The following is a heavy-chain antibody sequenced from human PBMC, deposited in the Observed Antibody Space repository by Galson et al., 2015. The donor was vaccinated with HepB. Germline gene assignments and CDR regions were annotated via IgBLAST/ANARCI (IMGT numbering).Heavy chain of an antibody. CDR1: GFSLSTSGVG. Sequence: PALVKPTQTLTLTCTFSGFSLSTSGVGVGWIRQPPGKALEWLALIYWDDDKRYSPSLKSRLTITKDTSKNQVVLTMTNMDPVDTATYYCAHRRGSWPNFDYWGQGTLVTVSS. J-gene: IGHJ4*02. CDR2: IYWDDDK. V-gene: IGHV2-5*02. D-gene: IGHD6-13*01. CDR3: AHRRGSWPNFDY.